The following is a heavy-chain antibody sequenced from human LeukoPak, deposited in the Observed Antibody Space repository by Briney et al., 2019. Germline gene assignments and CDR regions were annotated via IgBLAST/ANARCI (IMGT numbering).Heavy chain of an antibody. D-gene: IGHD3-22*01. J-gene: IGHJ3*02. V-gene: IGHV3-30*02. Sequence: PGGSLRLSCAASGFTFSSYGMHWVRQAPGKGLEWVAFIRYDGSNKYYADSVKGRFTISRDNSKNTLYLQMNSLRAEDTAVYYCAKDFAYYYDSSGYGDAFDIWGQGTMVTVSS. CDR2: IRYDGSNK. CDR1: GFTFSSYG. CDR3: AKDFAYYYDSSGYGDAFDI.